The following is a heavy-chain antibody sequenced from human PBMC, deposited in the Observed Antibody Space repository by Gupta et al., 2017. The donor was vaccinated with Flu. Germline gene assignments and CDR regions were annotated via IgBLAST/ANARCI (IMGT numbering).Heavy chain of an antibody. D-gene: IGHD5-18*01. V-gene: IGHV3-74*01. CDR3: ARDRPGYSYGLAPFDY. CDR2: ISGDGRIT. CDR1: GFTLSTSW. J-gene: IGHJ4*02. Sequence: EVQLVESGGGLVQPGGSLRLSCAASGFTLSTSWMHWVRPAPGKGLVWVSRISGDGRITAYADSVNDRFTIYRDDAKNTLYLQMHSLRADDTAVYYCARDRPGYSYGLAPFDYWGQGTLVTVSS.